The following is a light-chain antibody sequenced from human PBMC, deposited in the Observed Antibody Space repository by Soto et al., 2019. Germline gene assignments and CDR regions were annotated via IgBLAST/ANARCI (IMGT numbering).Light chain of an antibody. J-gene: IGKJ1*01. Sequence: IFMTHSPDTLSVSPLESATLYYRSSQSVSTYLAWYQQRPGQAPRLLIYDASYRATDIPPRFSGSGSGTDFTLTISSLEPEDFAVYYCQQRRSWPPTITFGQGTKVDI. CDR2: DAS. V-gene: IGKV3-11*01. CDR1: QSVSTY. CDR3: QQRRSWPPTIT.